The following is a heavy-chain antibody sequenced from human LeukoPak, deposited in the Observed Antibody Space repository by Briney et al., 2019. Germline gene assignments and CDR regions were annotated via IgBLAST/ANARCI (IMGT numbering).Heavy chain of an antibody. V-gene: IGHV1-18*01. J-gene: IGHJ5*02. CDR2: ISAYNGNT. D-gene: IGHD2/OR15-2a*01. CDR1: GYTFTSYG. CDR3: ARSNSNYPVDYFDP. Sequence: ASVKVSCKASGYTFTSYGISWVRQAPGQGLEWMGWISAYNGNTNYAQKLQGRVTMTTDTSTSTAYMELRSLRSDDTAVYYCARSNSNYPVDYFDPWGQRTLVTVSS.